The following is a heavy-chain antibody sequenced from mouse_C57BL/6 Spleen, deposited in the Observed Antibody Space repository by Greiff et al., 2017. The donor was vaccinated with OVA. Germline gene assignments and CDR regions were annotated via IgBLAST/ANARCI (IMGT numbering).Heavy chain of an antibody. CDR1: GYTFTDYN. V-gene: IGHV1-18*01. J-gene: IGHJ3*01. CDR2: INPNNGGT. CDR3: AREDGYAGFAY. Sequence: EVKLVESGPELVKPGASVKIPCKASGYTFTDYNMDWVKQSHGKSLEWIGDINPNNGGTIYNQKFKGKATLTVDKSSSTAYMELRSLTSEDTAVYYCAREDGYAGFAYWGQGTLVTVSA. D-gene: IGHD2-2*01.